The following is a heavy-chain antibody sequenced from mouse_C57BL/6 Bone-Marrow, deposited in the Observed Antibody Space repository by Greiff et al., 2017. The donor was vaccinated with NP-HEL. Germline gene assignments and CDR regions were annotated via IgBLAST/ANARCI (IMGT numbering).Heavy chain of an antibody. CDR3: TTDLGDY. CDR2: IDPENGDT. D-gene: IGHD3-3*01. V-gene: IGHV14-4*01. Sequence: VQLQQSGAELVRPGASVKLSCTASGFNIKDDYMHWVKQRPEQGLEWIGWIDPENGDTEYASKFQGKATITADTSSNTAYLHLSSLTSEDTAVYYCTTDLGDYWGQGTTLTVSS. CDR1: GFNIKDDY. J-gene: IGHJ2*01.